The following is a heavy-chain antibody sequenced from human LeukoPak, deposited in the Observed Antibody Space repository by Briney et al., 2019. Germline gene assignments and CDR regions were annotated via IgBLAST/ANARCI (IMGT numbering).Heavy chain of an antibody. D-gene: IGHD3-3*01. J-gene: IGHJ4*02. CDR3: AKGTALEWLLSPSYYFDY. CDR2: ISGSGGST. CDR1: GFTFSSYA. Sequence: PGGSLRLSCAASGFTFSSYAMSWVRQAPGKGLEWVSAISGSGGSTYYADSVKGRFTISRDNSKNTLYLQMNSLRAEDTAVYYCAKGTALEWLLSPSYYFDYWGQGTLVTVSS. V-gene: IGHV3-23*01.